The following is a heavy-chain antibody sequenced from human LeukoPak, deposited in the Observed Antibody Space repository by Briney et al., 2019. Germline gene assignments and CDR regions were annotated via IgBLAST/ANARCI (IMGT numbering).Heavy chain of an antibody. Sequence: SETLSLTCSVSGGSISSYYWSWIRQPPGKGLEWMGCIYHSGSGNYNPSLGSRVTMSVDTSKNQFSLKLSSVTAADTAVFYCAGANSGYYREDSYFDSWGQGTLVTVSS. D-gene: IGHD5-12*01. J-gene: IGHJ4*02. CDR1: GGSISSYY. CDR2: IYHSGSG. V-gene: IGHV4-59*01. CDR3: AGANSGYYREDSYFDS.